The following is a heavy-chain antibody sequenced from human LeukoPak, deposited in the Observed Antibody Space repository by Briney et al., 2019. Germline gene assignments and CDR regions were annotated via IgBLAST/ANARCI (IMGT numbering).Heavy chain of an antibody. Sequence: PSETLSLTCTVSGGSIGSDSYYWSWIRQPPGKGLEWIGYIYYSGSTNYNPSLKSRVTISVDTSKNQFSLKLSSVTAADTAVYYCARDGDSSRYFDYWGQGTLVTVSS. D-gene: IGHD4-17*01. CDR2: IYYSGST. CDR3: ARDGDSSRYFDY. J-gene: IGHJ4*02. CDR1: GGSIGSDSYY. V-gene: IGHV4-61*01.